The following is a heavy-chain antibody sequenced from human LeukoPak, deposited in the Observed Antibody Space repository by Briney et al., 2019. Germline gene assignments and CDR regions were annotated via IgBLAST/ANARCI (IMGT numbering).Heavy chain of an antibody. V-gene: IGHV1-69*13. J-gene: IGHJ5*02. D-gene: IGHD6-19*01. CDR3: ARPRGIAVAGRSSWFDP. CDR2: IIPIFGTA. CDR1: GGTFSSYA. Sequence: SVKVSCKASGGTFSSYAISWVRQAPGQGLEWMGGIIPIFGTANYARKFQGRVTITADESTSTAYVELSSLRSEDTAVYYCARPRGIAVAGRSSWFDPWGQGTLVTVSS.